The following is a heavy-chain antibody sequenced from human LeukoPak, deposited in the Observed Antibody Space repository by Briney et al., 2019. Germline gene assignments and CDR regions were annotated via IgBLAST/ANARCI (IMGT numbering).Heavy chain of an antibody. J-gene: IGHJ4*02. CDR3: AREDGAFHD. V-gene: IGHV3-48*04. CDR1: GFTFSSYS. Sequence: GGSLRLSCAASGFTFSSYSMNWVRQAPGKGLDWVSYISSTGTTMYYADSVKGRFTISRDNAENSLFLQMNSLRADDTAVYYCAREDGAFHDWGQGTLVTVSS. D-gene: IGHD5-24*01. CDR2: ISSTGTTM.